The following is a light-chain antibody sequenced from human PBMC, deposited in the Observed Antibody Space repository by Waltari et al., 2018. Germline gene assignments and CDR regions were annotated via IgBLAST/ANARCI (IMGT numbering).Light chain of an antibody. Sequence: DIQMTQSPSTLSASVGDRVTITCRASQSISSWLAWYQQKPGKAPKLLIYTASSLRSGVPSXXXGSGSGTEFTLTXSSLQPDDFATYYCQQYNSYSLYTFGQGTKLEIK. V-gene: IGKV1-5*03. CDR3: QQYNSYSLYT. CDR1: QSISSW. CDR2: TAS. J-gene: IGKJ2*01.